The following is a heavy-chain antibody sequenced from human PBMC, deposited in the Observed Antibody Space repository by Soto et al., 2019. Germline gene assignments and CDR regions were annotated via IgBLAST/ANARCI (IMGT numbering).Heavy chain of an antibody. V-gene: IGHV3-20*01. CDR1: GFTFDDYG. Sequence: LGESLKISCAASGFTFDDYGMSWVRQAPGKGLEWVSGINWNGGSTGYADSVKGRFTISRDNAKNSLYLQMNSLRAEDTALYHCARDVEDIVVVPGTGGMDVWGKGTTVTVSS. J-gene: IGHJ6*04. CDR3: ARDVEDIVVVPGTGGMDV. CDR2: INWNGGST. D-gene: IGHD2-2*01.